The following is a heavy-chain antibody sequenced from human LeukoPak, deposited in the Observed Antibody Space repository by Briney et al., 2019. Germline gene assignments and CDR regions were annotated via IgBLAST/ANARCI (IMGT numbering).Heavy chain of an antibody. CDR2: ISYDGSNK. D-gene: IGHD3-22*01. CDR1: GFPFSSYG. V-gene: IGHV3-30*18. Sequence: GGSLRLSCAASGFPFSSYGMHWVRQAPGKGLEWVAVISYDGSNKYYADSVKGRFTISRDNSKNTLYLQMNSLRAEDTAVYYCAKLGYSSSWYSTTFNYYDSSGYYYGFDYWGQGTLVTVSS. J-gene: IGHJ4*02. CDR3: AKLGYSSSWYSTTFNYYDSSGYYYGFDY.